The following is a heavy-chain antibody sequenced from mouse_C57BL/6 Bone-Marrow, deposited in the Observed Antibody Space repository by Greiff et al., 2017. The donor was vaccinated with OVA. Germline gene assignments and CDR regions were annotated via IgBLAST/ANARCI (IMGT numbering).Heavy chain of an antibody. CDR3: ARHRGGLRLFYAMDY. D-gene: IGHD3-2*02. J-gene: IGHJ4*01. Sequence: VQLKESGPGLVAPSQSLSITCTVSGFSLTSYGVHWVRQPPGKGLEWLVVIWSDGSTTYNSALKSRLSISKDNSKSQVFLKMNSLQTDDTAMYYCARHRGGLRLFYAMDYWGQGTSVTVSS. CDR1: GFSLTSYG. V-gene: IGHV2-6-1*01. CDR2: IWSDGST.